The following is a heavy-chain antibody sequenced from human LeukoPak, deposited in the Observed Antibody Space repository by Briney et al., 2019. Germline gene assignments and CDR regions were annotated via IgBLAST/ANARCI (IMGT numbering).Heavy chain of an antibody. J-gene: IGHJ5*02. CDR3: ARYRVGIVVADRWFDP. Sequence: SETLSLTCAVSGGSISSYYWSWIRQPAGKGLEWIGRIYTSGSTNYNPSLKSRVTMSVDTSKNQFSLKLSSVTAADTAVYYCARYRVGIVVADRWFDPWGQGTLVTVSS. V-gene: IGHV4-59*10. CDR1: GGSISSYY. D-gene: IGHD2-2*01. CDR2: IYTSGST.